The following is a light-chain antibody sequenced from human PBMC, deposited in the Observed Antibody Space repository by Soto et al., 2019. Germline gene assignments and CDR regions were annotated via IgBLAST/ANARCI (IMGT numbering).Light chain of an antibody. CDR3: QQYNKWPLT. Sequence: IVLTQSPATLSLSPLERSTLXCRASQSVGSNFLAWYQQKPGQAPRLLIYGASTRATGFPARFSGSGSGTEFTLTISSLQSEDFAVYYCQQYNKWPLTFGGGTKVDIK. J-gene: IGKJ4*01. CDR2: GAS. CDR1: QSVGSN. V-gene: IGKV3-15*01.